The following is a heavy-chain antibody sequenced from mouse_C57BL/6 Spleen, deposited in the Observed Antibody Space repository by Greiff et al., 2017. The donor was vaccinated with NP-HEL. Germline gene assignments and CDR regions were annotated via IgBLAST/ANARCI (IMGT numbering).Heavy chain of an antibody. J-gene: IGHJ3*01. V-gene: IGHV1-80*01. Sequence: VQLQESGAELVKPGASVKISCKASGYAFSSYWMNWVKQRPGKGLEWIGQIYPGDGDTNYNGKFKGKATLTADKSSSTAYMQLSSLTSEDSAVYFCAREGYGNRFAYRGQGTLVTVSA. CDR3: AREGYGNRFAY. CDR2: IYPGDGDT. CDR1: GYAFSSYW. D-gene: IGHD2-1*01.